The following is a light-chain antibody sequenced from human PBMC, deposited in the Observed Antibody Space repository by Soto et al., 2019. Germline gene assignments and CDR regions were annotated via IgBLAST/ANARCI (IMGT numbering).Light chain of an antibody. V-gene: IGKV1-5*01. CDR1: QSLNSL. CDR2: DAS. Sequence: DIQMTQSPSTLSASVGDRVTITCRASQSLNSLLAWYQQKPGRAPKLLIYDASTLESGVPSRFSGSGSGTEFTLTTTSLQTDDFAASYCQQYNSYSSWTFGQGTKV. CDR3: QQYNSYSSWT. J-gene: IGKJ1*01.